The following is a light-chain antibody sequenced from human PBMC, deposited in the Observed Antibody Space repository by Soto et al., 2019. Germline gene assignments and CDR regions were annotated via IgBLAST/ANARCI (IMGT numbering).Light chain of an antibody. V-gene: IGKV3-20*01. Sequence: GSRATLCCRASQSVSSNYLAWYQQKPGQAPRLLIYGASSRATGIPDRFSGSGSGTDFTLTISRLEPEDFAVYYCQQYGSSPRTFGQGTKVDIK. CDR2: GAS. CDR1: QSVSSNY. J-gene: IGKJ1*01. CDR3: QQYGSSPRT.